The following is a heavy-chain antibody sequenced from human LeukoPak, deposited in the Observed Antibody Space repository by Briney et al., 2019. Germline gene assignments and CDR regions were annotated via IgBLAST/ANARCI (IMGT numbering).Heavy chain of an antibody. Sequence: GGSLRLSCVASTFTFSTYSMNWVRQAPGKGLEWISYIDSSTTTIYHADSVVGRFTVSRDNAEKSLYLQMNRLRAEDTAVYYCARGRGNYYYGMDVWGQGTTVTVSS. CDR2: IDSSTTTI. V-gene: IGHV3-48*01. CDR3: ARGRGNYYYGMDV. CDR1: TFTFSTYS. J-gene: IGHJ6*02. D-gene: IGHD3-10*01.